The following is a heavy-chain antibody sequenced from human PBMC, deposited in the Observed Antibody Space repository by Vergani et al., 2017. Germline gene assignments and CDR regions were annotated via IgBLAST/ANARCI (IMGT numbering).Heavy chain of an antibody. CDR2: IYTSGST. J-gene: IGHJ4*02. D-gene: IGHD3-3*01. CDR3: ARRRGNDFWSGYWAFDY. V-gene: IGHV4-61*02. Sequence: QVQLQESGPGLVKPSQTLSLTCTVSGGSISSGSYYWSWIRQPAGKGLEWIGRIYTSGSTNYNPSLKSRVTISVDTSKNQFSLKLSSVTAADTAVYYCARRRGNDFWSGYWAFDYWGQGTLVTVSS. CDR1: GGSISSGSYY.